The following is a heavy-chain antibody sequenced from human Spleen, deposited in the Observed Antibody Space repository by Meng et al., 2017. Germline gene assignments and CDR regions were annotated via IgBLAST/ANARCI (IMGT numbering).Heavy chain of an antibody. CDR2: IGHSGIT. V-gene: IGHV4-39*01. CDR3: VRSSGWVRTGFDP. D-gene: IGHD6-19*01. Sequence: QPQRQESGPGLVKLSEALSLTSSVSGGSISTSGYYWGWIRQPPGKGLEWIGSIGHSGITYYTPSLKSRVTVSIDTSKSQFSLKLTSVTAADTAVYYCVRSSGWVRTGFDPWGQGTLVTVSS. CDR1: GGSISTSGYY. J-gene: IGHJ5*02.